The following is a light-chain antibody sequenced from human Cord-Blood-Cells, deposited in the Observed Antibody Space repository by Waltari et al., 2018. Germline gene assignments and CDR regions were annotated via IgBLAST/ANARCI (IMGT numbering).Light chain of an antibody. CDR2: RNN. J-gene: IGLJ3*02. Sequence: QSVLTQPPSASGTPGQRVTISCSGSSSNIGSNYVYWYQQPPGTAPKLLIYRNNHRPAWVPDRFSGSQSGTSASLASSGLRSEDEADYYCAAWDDSLSGPVFGGGTKLTVL. V-gene: IGLV1-47*01. CDR1: SSNIGSNY. CDR3: AAWDDSLSGPV.